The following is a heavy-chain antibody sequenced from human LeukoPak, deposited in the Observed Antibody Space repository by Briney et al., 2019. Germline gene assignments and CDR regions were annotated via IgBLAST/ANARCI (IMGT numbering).Heavy chain of an antibody. CDR3: VGMGAN. Sequence: TGGSLRLSCAASGFSFSSHWMNWVRQAPGKGLEWVAKIKPDGGEKYYVDSVKGRFTISRDNAKNSLYLQMNGLRVEDTALYYCVGMGANWGQGTLVTVAS. V-gene: IGHV3-7*01. CDR1: GFSFSSHW. J-gene: IGHJ4*02. D-gene: IGHD2-8*01. CDR2: IKPDGGEK.